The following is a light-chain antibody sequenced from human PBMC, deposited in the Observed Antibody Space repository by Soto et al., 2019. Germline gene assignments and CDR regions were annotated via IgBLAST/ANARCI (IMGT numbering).Light chain of an antibody. V-gene: IGLV2-14*01. CDR2: EVS. CDR3: SSYSISTAYL. CDR1: SSDVGGYDY. Sequence: QSALTQPASVSGSPGQSITSSCTGTSSDVGGYDYVSWYQLHPGKAPKLMIFEVSNRPSGVSYRFSGSKSGNTASLTISGLQAEGEADYFCSSYSISTAYLFGTGTKVTVL. J-gene: IGLJ1*01.